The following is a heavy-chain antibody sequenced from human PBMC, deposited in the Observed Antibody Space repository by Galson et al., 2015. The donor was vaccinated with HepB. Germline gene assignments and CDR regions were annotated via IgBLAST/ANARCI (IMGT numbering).Heavy chain of an antibody. V-gene: IGHV3-7*03. Sequence: SLRLSCAASGFTFSNYWMSWVRQAPGKGLERVAHIKPDGSEKYYLDSVKGRFTISRDNAKNLLCLQMSSLRADDTAVYYCARDANRGGDLDYWGQGTSVTVSS. J-gene: IGHJ4*02. CDR1: GFTFSNYW. CDR2: IKPDGSEK. D-gene: IGHD2-21*02. CDR3: ARDANRGGDLDY.